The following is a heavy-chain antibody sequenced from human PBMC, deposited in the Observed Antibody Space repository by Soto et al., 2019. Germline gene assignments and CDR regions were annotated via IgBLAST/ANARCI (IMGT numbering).Heavy chain of an antibody. V-gene: IGHV4-31*03. CDR3: AREAGSGDYFDY. D-gene: IGHD1-26*01. Sequence: QVQLQESGPGLVKPSQTLSLTCTVSGGSISSTGYFWTWIRPHPGKGLEWIGYIFYSGSTSHNPSLKRRVTISVYTSKNQFSLELSSVTAADTAVYYCAREAGSGDYFDYWGQGTLVTVSS. CDR2: IFYSGST. J-gene: IGHJ4*02. CDR1: GGSISSTGYF.